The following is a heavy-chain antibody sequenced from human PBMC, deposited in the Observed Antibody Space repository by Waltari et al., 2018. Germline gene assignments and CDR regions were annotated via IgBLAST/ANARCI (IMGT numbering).Heavy chain of an antibody. CDR1: GFTFNTYW. CDR3: ARNHYGSGGIDP. Sequence: EVQVVESGGGLVQPGESLSLSCAASGFTFNTYWMSWVRQAPGEGLEWVANIKQDGSEKSKVDAVKARFTISRENAKNSLYLQMNGLRAEDTVVYYWARNHYGSGGIDPWGQGTLVTVSS. D-gene: IGHD3-10*01. J-gene: IGHJ5*02. V-gene: IGHV3-7*01. CDR2: IKQDGSEK.